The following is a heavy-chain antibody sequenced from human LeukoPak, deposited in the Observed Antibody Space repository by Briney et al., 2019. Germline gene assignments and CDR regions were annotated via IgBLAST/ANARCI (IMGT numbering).Heavy chain of an antibody. D-gene: IGHD3-22*01. CDR2: MYLSGTT. CDR3: AGLVGRYSSGLYYYYFDY. V-gene: IGHV4-4*02. Sequence: SETLSLTCTVSGDSINSLDLWSWVRQPPGKGLEWIGEMYLSGTTHSNPSVKSRVTISIDKSKNQFFLNLSSVTAADTAVYYCAGLVGRYSSGLYYYYFDYWSQGTLVTVSS. CDR1: GDSINSLDL. J-gene: IGHJ4*02.